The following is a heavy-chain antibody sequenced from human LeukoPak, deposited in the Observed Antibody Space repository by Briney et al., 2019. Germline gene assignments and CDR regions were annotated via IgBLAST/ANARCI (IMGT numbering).Heavy chain of an antibody. V-gene: IGHV4-59*01. J-gene: IGHJ6*02. CDR1: GGFISSYY. D-gene: IGHD2-15*01. CDR3: ARVGGSNYYYYGMDV. Sequence: SETLSLTCTVSGGFISSYYWGWIRQPPGKGLEWVGYIYYSGSTNYNPSLKSRVTISVDTSKNQFSLKLSSLIAADTAMYYCARVGGSNYYYYGMDVWGQGTTVTVSS. CDR2: IYYSGST.